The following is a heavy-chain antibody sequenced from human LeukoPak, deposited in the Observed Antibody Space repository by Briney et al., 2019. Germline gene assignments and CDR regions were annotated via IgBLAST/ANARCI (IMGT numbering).Heavy chain of an antibody. J-gene: IGHJ4*02. Sequence: SETLSLTCAVYGGSFSGYYWSWIRQPPGKGLEWIGEINHSGSTNYNPSLKSRIIISVDTSKNQFSLKLSSVTAADTAVYYCARLRFLEWLPHPFDYWGQGTLVTVSS. CDR1: GGSFSGYY. CDR2: INHSGST. CDR3: ARLRFLEWLPHPFDY. V-gene: IGHV4-34*01. D-gene: IGHD3-3*01.